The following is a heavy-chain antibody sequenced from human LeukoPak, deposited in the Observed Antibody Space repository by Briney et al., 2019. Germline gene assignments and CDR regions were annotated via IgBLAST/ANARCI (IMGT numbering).Heavy chain of an antibody. V-gene: IGHV3-30*02. J-gene: IGHJ6*03. CDR3: AKDYWATQGYYYYMDV. D-gene: IGHD2-15*01. CDR2: IRYDGSNK. CDR1: GFTFSRYG. Sequence: GGSLRLSCAASGFTFSRYGMHWVRQAPGKGLEWVAFIRYDGSNKNYADSVKGRFTISRDNSKNTLYLQMNSLRAEDTAVYYCAKDYWATQGYYYYMDVWGKGTTVTISS.